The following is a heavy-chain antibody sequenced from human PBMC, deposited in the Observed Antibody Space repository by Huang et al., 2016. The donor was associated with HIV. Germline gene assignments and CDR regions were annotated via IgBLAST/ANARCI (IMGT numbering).Heavy chain of an antibody. D-gene: IGHD3-10*01. CDR3: ARHDPDYYGSGSYYNNPIY. V-gene: IGHV4-39*01. Sequence: QLQLQESGPGLVKPSETLSLTCTVSGGSFSSSFSSWGWIRPPPGKGLDWIGTIYDSGSTYDNPSLKSRVTISVDTSKNQFSLKLSSVTAADTAVYYCARHDPDYYGSGSYYNNPIYWGQGTLVTVSS. J-gene: IGHJ4*02. CDR2: IYDSGST. CDR1: GGSFSSSFSS.